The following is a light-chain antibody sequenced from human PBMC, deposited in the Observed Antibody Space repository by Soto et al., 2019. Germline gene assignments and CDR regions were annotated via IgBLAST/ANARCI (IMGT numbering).Light chain of an antibody. CDR2: EDS. CDR3: QVWDSSSDHYV. J-gene: IGLJ1*01. Sequence: SYELTQPPSVSVAPGQTARITCGGNNIGSKSGHWYQQKPDQAPVLVVYEDSDRPSGIPERFSGSNSGNTATLTISRVEAGDEADYYYQVWDSSSDHYVFGTGTKVTVL. V-gene: IGLV3-21*02. CDR1: NIGSKS.